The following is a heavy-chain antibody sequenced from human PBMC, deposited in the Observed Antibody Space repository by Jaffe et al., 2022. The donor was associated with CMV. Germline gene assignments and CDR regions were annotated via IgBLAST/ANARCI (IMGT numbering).Heavy chain of an antibody. Sequence: QVQLQQWGAGLLKPSETLSLTCAVYGGSFSGYYWSWIRQPPGKGLEWIGEINHSGSTNYNPSLKSRVTISVDTSKNQFSLKLSSVTAADTAVYYCEGRSRWRTPYYYYYYMDVWGKGTTVTVSS. V-gene: IGHV4-34*01. CDR3: EGRSRWRTPYYYYYYMDV. J-gene: IGHJ6*03. CDR1: GGSFSGYY. D-gene: IGHD2-8*02. CDR2: INHSGST.